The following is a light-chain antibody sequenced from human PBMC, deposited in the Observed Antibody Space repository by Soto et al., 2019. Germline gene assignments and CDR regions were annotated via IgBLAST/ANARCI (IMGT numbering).Light chain of an antibody. CDR2: TAS. V-gene: IGKV1-39*01. CDR1: QSINNY. Sequence: DIQVTRSPSSLSASVGDSFTITCRASQSINNYVNWYQHKPGKAPKLLIHTASSLQSGVPSRLSGSGSGTDFTLTIYSLQPEDFPTYYCQQTYNTLTLGQGTRLEIK. CDR3: QQTYNTLT. J-gene: IGKJ5*01.